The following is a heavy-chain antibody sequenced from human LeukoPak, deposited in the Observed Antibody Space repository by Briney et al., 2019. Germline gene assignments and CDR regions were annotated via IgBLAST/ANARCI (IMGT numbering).Heavy chain of an antibody. V-gene: IGHV3-23*01. D-gene: IGHD5-12*01. Sequence: GGSLRLSCAASGFTFTSFAMSWVRQAPGKGLEWVSAIRGSGDNTYYGDSVRGRFTITRDNSKHTLYLQMNSLTAEDTAVYFCAKDSGHLLYYFDYWGQGTLVTVSS. CDR1: GFTFTSFA. CDR2: IRGSGDNT. CDR3: AKDSGHLLYYFDY. J-gene: IGHJ4*02.